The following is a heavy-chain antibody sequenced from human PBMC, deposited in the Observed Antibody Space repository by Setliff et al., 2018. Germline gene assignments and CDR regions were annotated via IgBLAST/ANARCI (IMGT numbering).Heavy chain of an antibody. D-gene: IGHD3-3*01. CDR1: GGTFSSYA. Sequence: ASVKVSCKASGGTFSSYAISWVRQAPGQGLEWMGGIIPIFGTANYAQKFQGRVTITTDESTSTAYMELSSLRSEDTAVYYCARVSYSFWSGSYYFYYMDVWGKGTTVTVSS. J-gene: IGHJ6*03. CDR2: IIPIFGTA. V-gene: IGHV1-69*05. CDR3: ARVSYSFWSGSYYFYYMDV.